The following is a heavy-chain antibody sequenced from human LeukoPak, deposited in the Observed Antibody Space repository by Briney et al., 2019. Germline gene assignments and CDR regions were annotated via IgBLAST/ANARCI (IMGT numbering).Heavy chain of an antibody. CDR1: GGSISSYY. V-gene: IGHV4-59*08. CDR2: IYYSGST. D-gene: IGHD6-13*01. Sequence: SETLSLTCTVSGGSISSYYWSWIRQPPGKGLEWIGYIYYSGSTNYNPSLKSRVTISVDTSKNQFSLKLSSVTAADTAVYYCARHEYPSIAAAGHTSRFDPWGQGTLVTVSS. J-gene: IGHJ5*02. CDR3: ARHEYPSIAAAGHTSRFDP.